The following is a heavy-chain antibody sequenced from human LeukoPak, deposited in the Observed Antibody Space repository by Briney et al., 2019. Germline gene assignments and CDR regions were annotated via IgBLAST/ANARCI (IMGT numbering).Heavy chain of an antibody. CDR1: GGSFSGNY. CDR2: INDSGST. Sequence: PSETLSLTCAVYGGSFSGNYWSWIRQPPGKGLEWVGEINDSGSTNYNPSLKSRVTISVDTSKNQFSLKLSSVTAADTAVYYCARGLPGIYAAYWGQGTLVTVSS. J-gene: IGHJ4*02. D-gene: IGHD5-12*01. V-gene: IGHV4-34*01. CDR3: ARGLPGIYAAY.